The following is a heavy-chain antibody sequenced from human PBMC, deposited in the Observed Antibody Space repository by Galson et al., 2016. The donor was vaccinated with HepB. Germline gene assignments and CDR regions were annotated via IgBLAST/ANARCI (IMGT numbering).Heavy chain of an antibody. Sequence: SVKVSCKASGYTFTTYYMHWVRQAPGQGFERMGIITPSGGSTNYAQKFQGRVTMTRDTSTSTFYMELSSLRSEDTAVYYCAGDLSIFKVVPDAFDIWGQGTLVTVSS. CDR1: GYTFTTYY. J-gene: IGHJ3*02. D-gene: IGHD3-3*02. CDR3: AGDLSIFKVVPDAFDI. V-gene: IGHV1-46*01. CDR2: ITPSGGST.